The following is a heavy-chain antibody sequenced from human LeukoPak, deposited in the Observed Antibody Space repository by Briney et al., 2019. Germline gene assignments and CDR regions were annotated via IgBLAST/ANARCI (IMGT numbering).Heavy chain of an antibody. Sequence: GGSLRLSCAASGFTFDDYAMHWVRQAPGEGLEWVSGISWNSGSIGYADSVKGRFTISRDNAKNSLYLQMNSLRAEDTAVYYCARPYDSVWGSYRYIEFGYWGQGTLVTVSS. V-gene: IGHV3-9*01. CDR2: ISWNSGSI. D-gene: IGHD3-16*02. J-gene: IGHJ4*02. CDR3: ARPYDSVWGSYRYIEFGY. CDR1: GFTFDDYA.